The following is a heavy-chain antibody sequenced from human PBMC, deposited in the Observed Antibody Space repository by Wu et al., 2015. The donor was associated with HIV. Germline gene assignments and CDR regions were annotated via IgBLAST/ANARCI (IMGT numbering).Heavy chain of an antibody. CDR2: ISAYNGNT. CDR1: GYTFTSYG. D-gene: IGHD3-22*01. CDR3: ARAPRYDSSGYYYDGFFGVDAFDI. V-gene: IGHV1-18*01. J-gene: IGHJ3*02. Sequence: VQLVQSGAEVKKPGASVKVSCKASGYTFTSYGISWVRQAPGQGLEWMGWISAYNGNTNYAQKLQGRVTMTTDTSTSTAYMELRSLRSDDTAVYYCARAPRYDSSGYYYDGFFGVDAFDIWGQGTMVTVSS.